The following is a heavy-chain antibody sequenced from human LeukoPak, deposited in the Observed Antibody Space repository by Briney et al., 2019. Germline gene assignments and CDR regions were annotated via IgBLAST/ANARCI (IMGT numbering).Heavy chain of an antibody. CDR3: AKQGPTVVTHFDT. J-gene: IGHJ4*02. CDR1: GYSISSGYY. V-gene: IGHV4-38-2*01. D-gene: IGHD4-23*01. Sequence: PSETLPLTCAVSGYSISSGYYWGWIRQPPGKGLDWIASMYHSGNTYYNPSLKSRVTISVDTSKNQFSLRLSSVTAADTAVYYCAKQGPTVVTHFDTWGQGTLVTVSS. CDR2: MYHSGNT.